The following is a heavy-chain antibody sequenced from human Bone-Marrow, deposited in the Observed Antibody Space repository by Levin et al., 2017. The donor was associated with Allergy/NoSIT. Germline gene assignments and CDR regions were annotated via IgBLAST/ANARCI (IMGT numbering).Heavy chain of an antibody. V-gene: IGHV3-21*01. J-gene: IGHJ5*02. CDR3: ARGMRMVAATLVSPGWFDP. D-gene: IGHD2-15*01. CDR1: GFTFSSYS. CDR2: ISSSSSYI. Sequence: LSLTCAASGFTFSSYSMNWVRQAPGKGLEWVSSISSSSSYIYYADSVKGRFTISRDNAKNSLYLQMNSLRAEDTAVYYCARGMRMVAATLVSPGWFDPWGQGTLVTVSS.